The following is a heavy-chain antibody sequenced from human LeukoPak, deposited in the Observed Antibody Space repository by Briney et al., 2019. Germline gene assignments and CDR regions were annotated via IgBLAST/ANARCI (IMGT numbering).Heavy chain of an antibody. CDR2: IIPIFGTA. V-gene: IGHV1-69*06. J-gene: IGHJ6*03. D-gene: IGHD4-23*01. Sequence: VASVKVSCKASGGTFSSYAISWVRQAPGQGLEWMGGIIPIFGTANYAQKFQGRVTITADKSTSTAYMELSSLRSEDTAVYYCARDGHDYGGNYYYMDVWGKGTTVTVSS. CDR1: GGTFSSYA. CDR3: ARDGHDYGGNYYYMDV.